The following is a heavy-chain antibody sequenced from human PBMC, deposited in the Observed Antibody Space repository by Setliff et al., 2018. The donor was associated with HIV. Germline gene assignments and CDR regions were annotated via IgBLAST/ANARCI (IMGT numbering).Heavy chain of an antibody. CDR2: IYYSGST. CDR3: ARDQDSGSPGWYFDL. Sequence: ASETLSLTCSVSGGSIRSHYWSWTRQPPGEGLEWIGYIYYSGSTNYNPSLKSRVTISVDTSKSQFSLKLSSVTAADTAVYYCARDQDSGSPGWYFDLWGRGTLVTVSS. CDR1: GGSIRSHY. V-gene: IGHV4-59*11. J-gene: IGHJ2*01. D-gene: IGHD1-26*01.